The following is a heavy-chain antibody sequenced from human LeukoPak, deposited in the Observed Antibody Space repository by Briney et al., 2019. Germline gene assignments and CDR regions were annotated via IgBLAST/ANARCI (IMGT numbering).Heavy chain of an antibody. V-gene: IGHV4-38-2*02. CDR3: ARDYYSDGSGYIDAFDI. D-gene: IGHD3-22*01. CDR1: GYSINSGYN. Sequence: SETLSLTCSVSGYSINSGYNWGWIRQPPGKGLEWIGGIYHRGNTYYNPSLKSRVTVSLGTSKNQFSLKLSSVTAADTAVYYCARDYYSDGSGYIDAFDIWGQGTMVTVSS. J-gene: IGHJ3*02. CDR2: IYHRGNT.